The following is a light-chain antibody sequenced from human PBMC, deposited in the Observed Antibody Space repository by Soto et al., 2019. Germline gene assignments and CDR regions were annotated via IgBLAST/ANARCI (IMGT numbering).Light chain of an antibody. J-gene: IGLJ1*01. V-gene: IGLV2-14*03. CDR2: DVS. CDR3: SSFTSSSSYV. Sequence: QSVLAQPASVSGSPVQSITISCTGTSSDVGSYNSVSWCQQYPGKAPTLMIHDVSNRPSGVSNRFSGSKSGNTASLTISGLQAEDEADYYCSSFTSSSSYVFGSGTKVTVL. CDR1: SSDVGSYNS.